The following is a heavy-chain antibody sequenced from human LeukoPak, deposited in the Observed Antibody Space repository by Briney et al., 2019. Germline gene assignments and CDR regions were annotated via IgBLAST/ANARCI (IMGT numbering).Heavy chain of an antibody. Sequence: GGSLRLSCAASRFTFSNFAMSWVRQAPGKGLERVATISGSGGSTDYADSVKGRFTISRDNSRDALFLQMNSLRAEDTAIYYCAVDCSSPSCYGQSAFDIWGQGTMVTVSS. CDR3: AVDCSSPSCYGQSAFDI. D-gene: IGHD2-2*01. V-gene: IGHV3-23*01. CDR1: RFTFSNFA. J-gene: IGHJ3*02. CDR2: ISGSGGST.